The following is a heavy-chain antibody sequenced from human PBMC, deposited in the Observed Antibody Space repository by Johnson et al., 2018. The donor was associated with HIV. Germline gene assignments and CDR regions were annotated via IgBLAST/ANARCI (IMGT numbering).Heavy chain of an antibody. CDR3: ASRSYGYVRHAFDI. D-gene: IGHD5-18*01. CDR1: GFTFSSYW. V-gene: IGHV3-7*01. J-gene: IGHJ3*02. Sequence: PGRSLRLSCAASGFTFSSYWMSWVRQAPGKGLEWVANIKQDGSEKYYVDSVKGRFTISRDNAKNSLYLQMNSLRAEDTAVYYCASRSYGYVRHAFDIWGQGTMVTVSS. CDR2: IKQDGSEK.